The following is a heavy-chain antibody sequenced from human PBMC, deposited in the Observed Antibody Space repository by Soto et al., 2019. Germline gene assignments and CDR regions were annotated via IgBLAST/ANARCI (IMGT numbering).Heavy chain of an antibody. Sequence: QVQLQESGPGLVKPSQTLSLTCTVSGGSISSGGYYWSWIRQHPGKGLEWIGYIYYSGSTYYNPSLKSRVTISVDTSKNQFSLKLSSVTAADTAVYYCASNKFSRGGEVGRFDYWGQGTLVTVSS. D-gene: IGHD2-15*01. V-gene: IGHV4-31*03. CDR2: IYYSGST. CDR1: GGSISSGGYY. CDR3: ASNKFSRGGEVGRFDY. J-gene: IGHJ4*02.